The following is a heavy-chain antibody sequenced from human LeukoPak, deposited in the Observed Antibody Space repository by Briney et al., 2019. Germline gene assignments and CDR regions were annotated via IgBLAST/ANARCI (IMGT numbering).Heavy chain of an antibody. CDR1: GFTFSSYA. CDR2: ISGSGGST. J-gene: IGHJ4*02. Sequence: GGSLRLSCAASGFTFSSYAVSWVRQAPGKGLEWVSSISGSGGSTYSADSVKGRFTISRDNYKNTLYLQMNSLRAEDTALYYCAKDRSCTNDICHGDFDYWGQGTLVTVSS. V-gene: IGHV3-23*01. CDR3: AKDRSCTNDICHGDFDY. D-gene: IGHD2-8*01.